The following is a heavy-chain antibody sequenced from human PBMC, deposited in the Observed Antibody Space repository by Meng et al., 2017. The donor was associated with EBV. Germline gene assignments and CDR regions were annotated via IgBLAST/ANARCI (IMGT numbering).Heavy chain of an antibody. J-gene: IGHJ5*02. CDR2: IYWDDDK. V-gene: IGHV2-5*02. CDR3: AHRRDEYSSSWYGWFDP. Sequence: QIYLKESGPTLGKPTQTLTLTCTFSGSSLRTSGGGVGWIRQPPGKALEWLALIYWDDDKLYSPSLKSRLTITKDTSKNQVVLTMTNMDPVDTATYYCAHRRDEYSSSWYGWFDPWGQGTLVTVSS. D-gene: IGHD6-13*01. CDR1: GSSLRTSGGG.